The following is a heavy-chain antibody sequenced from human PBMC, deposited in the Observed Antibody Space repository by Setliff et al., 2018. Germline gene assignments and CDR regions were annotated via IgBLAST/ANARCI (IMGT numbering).Heavy chain of an antibody. Sequence: RASVQVSCKASGYTLSNYYMHWVRQAPGQGLEWMGIINPSGGLTRYAQKFQGRVTMTRDTSTSTVYMEVSSLRSEDTAVYFCARDRFYNSWSGTSITAPHDAFDIWGQGTMVTVSS. J-gene: IGHJ3*02. D-gene: IGHD3-3*01. CDR2: INPSGGLT. V-gene: IGHV1-46*03. CDR1: GYTLSNYY. CDR3: ARDRFYNSWSGTSITAPHDAFDI.